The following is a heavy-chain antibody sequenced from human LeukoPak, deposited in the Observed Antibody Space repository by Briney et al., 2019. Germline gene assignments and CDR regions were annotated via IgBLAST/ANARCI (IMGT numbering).Heavy chain of an antibody. Sequence: GGSLRLSCAASGITFITYWMHWVRQAPGKGLVWVSSINSDGSTTTYADSVKGRFTISRDNAKNMVYLQMNSLRAEDTAVYYCARAFGSGSQVINYFDFWGQGTLVTVSS. D-gene: IGHD3-10*01. CDR2: INSDGSTT. CDR3: ARAFGSGSQVINYFDF. V-gene: IGHV3-74*01. CDR1: GITFITYW. J-gene: IGHJ4*02.